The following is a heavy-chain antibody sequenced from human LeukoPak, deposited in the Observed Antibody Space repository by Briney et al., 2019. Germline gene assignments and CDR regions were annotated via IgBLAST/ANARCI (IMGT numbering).Heavy chain of an antibody. CDR3: ARGRSEVLLWFGELVHYYYYMHV. CDR1: GYTFTSYD. CDR2: MNPNSGNT. Sequence: ASVKVSCKASGYTFTSYDINWVRQATGQGLEWMGWMNPNSGNTGYAQKFQGRVTMTRNTSISTAYMELSSLRSEDTAVYYCARGRSEVLLWFGELVHYYYYMHVWGKGTTVTVCS. V-gene: IGHV1-8*01. D-gene: IGHD3-10*01. J-gene: IGHJ6*03.